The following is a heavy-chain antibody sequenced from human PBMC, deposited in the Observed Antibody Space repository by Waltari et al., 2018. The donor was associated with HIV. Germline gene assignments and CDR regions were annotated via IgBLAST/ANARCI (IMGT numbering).Heavy chain of an antibody. CDR2: IKSDGSTT. V-gene: IGHV3-74*01. Sequence: EVQLVESGGGLVQPGGSLRLSCAASGFTFSSYWMHWVRHAPGKGLVWVSHIKSDGSTTNYADSVKGRFTISRDNAKNTLYLQMNSLRAEDTATYYCARGFRVACSGGTCYSHYWGQGTLVTVSS. J-gene: IGHJ4*02. D-gene: IGHD2-15*01. CDR3: ARGFRVACSGGTCYSHY. CDR1: GFTFSSYW.